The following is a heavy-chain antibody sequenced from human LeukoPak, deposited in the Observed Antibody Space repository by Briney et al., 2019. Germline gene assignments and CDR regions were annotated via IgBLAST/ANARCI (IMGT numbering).Heavy chain of an antibody. CDR2: IYYSGST. V-gene: IGHV4-31*03. J-gene: IGHJ4*02. CDR3: ARTWDLLGWFDF. D-gene: IGHD1-26*01. Sequence: SQTLSLTCTVSGGSISSGGYYWSWIRQHPGKGLEWIGYIYYSGSTYHNPSLKSRVTISVDMSKNQFSLKLRSVTAADTAVYYCARTWDLLGWFDFWGQGALVTVSS. CDR1: GGSISSGGYY.